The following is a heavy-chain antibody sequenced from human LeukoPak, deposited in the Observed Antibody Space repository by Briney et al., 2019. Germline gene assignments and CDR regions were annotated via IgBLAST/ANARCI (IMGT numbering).Heavy chain of an antibody. Sequence: SETLSLTCAVYGGSFSGYYWSWIRQPPEKGLEWIGEINHSGSTNYNPSLKSRVTISVDTSKNQFSLKLSSVTAADTAVYYCARRVTMVRGFDPWGQGTLVTVSS. CDR2: INHSGST. V-gene: IGHV4-34*01. J-gene: IGHJ5*02. CDR1: GGSFSGYY. D-gene: IGHD3-10*01. CDR3: ARRVTMVRGFDP.